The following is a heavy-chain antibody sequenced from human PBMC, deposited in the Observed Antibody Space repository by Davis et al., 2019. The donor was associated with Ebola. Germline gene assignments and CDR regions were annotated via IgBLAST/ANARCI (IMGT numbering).Heavy chain of an antibody. CDR1: GGSISSSSYY. D-gene: IGHD6-6*01. V-gene: IGHV4-39*01. CDR2: IYYSGST. CDR3: ARGRLVVWLVPRGWFDP. Sequence: SETLSLTCTVSGGSISSSSYYWGWIRQPPGKGLEWIGSIYYSGSTYYNPSLKSRVTISVDTSKNQFSLKLSSVTAADTAVYYCARGRLVVWLVPRGWFDPWGQGTLVTVSS. J-gene: IGHJ5*02.